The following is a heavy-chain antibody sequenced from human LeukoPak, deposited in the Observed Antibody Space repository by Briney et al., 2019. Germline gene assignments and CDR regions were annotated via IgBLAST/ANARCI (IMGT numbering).Heavy chain of an antibody. V-gene: IGHV3-30*18. D-gene: IGHD2-15*01. J-gene: IGHJ3*02. CDR2: ISYDGSNK. CDR1: GFTFSSYG. Sequence: PGRSLRLSCAASGFTFSSYGMHWVRQAPGKGLEWVAVISYDGSNKYYADSVKGRFTISRDNSKNTLYLQMNSLRAEDTAVYYCAKDGYCSGGSCYRAFDIWGQGTMVTVSS. CDR3: AKDGYCSGGSCYRAFDI.